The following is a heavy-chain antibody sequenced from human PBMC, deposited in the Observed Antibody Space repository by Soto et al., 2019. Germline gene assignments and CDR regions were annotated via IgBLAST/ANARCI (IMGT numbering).Heavy chain of an antibody. V-gene: IGHV3-33*01. CDR2: IWYDASHK. Sequence: QLQVVESGGGVVQPGTSLRLSCAASGFTFNNYGMHWVRQAPGKGLEWVAVIWYDASHKYYADSVKGRFTISRDNSKKTLYLEMSSLRGEDTAVYYCARDKTFGGTIGSAFDSWGKGTLVTVSS. D-gene: IGHD3-16*01. J-gene: IGHJ4*02. CDR3: ARDKTFGGTIGSAFDS. CDR1: GFTFNNYG.